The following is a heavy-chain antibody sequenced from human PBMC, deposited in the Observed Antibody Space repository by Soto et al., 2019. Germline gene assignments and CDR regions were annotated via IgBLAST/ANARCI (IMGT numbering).Heavy chain of an antibody. CDR3: AREAIVVVPAAIRPGNFWFDP. Sequence: ASVKVSCQASGYTFTGYYMHWVRQAPGQGLEWMGWINPNSGGTNYAQKFQGWVTMTRDTSISTAYMELSRLRSDDTAVYYCAREAIVVVPAAIRPGNFWFDPWGQGTLVTVSS. V-gene: IGHV1-2*04. D-gene: IGHD2-2*01. CDR1: GYTFTGYY. CDR2: INPNSGGT. J-gene: IGHJ5*02.